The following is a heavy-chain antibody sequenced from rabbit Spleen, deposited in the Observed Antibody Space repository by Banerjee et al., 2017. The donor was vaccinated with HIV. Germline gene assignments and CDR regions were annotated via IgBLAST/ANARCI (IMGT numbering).Heavy chain of an antibody. D-gene: IGHD1-1*01. CDR3: AKGGNNDVSYFNL. V-gene: IGHV1S45*01. CDR2: IYPITETT. Sequence: QEQLEESGGRLVQPGGSLKISCKAFGFTISGYWMNWVRQAPGKGLEWIGIIYPITETTYYANWVNGRFTVSNASSTTVTLQMTSLTAADTATYFCAKGGNNDVSYFNLWGPGTLVTVS. J-gene: IGHJ4*01. CDR1: GFTISGYW.